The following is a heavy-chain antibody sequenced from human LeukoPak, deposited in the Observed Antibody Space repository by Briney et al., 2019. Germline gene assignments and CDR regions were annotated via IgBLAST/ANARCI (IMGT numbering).Heavy chain of an antibody. Sequence: GASVKVSCKASGYTFTGYYMHWVRQAPGQGLEWMGWINPNSGGTNYAQKFQGRVTMTRDTPISTAYMELSRLRSDDTAVYYCARWDCSSTSCYLDYWGQGTLVTVSS. J-gene: IGHJ4*02. CDR1: GYTFTGYY. CDR3: ARWDCSSTSCYLDY. D-gene: IGHD2-2*01. V-gene: IGHV1-2*02. CDR2: INPNSGGT.